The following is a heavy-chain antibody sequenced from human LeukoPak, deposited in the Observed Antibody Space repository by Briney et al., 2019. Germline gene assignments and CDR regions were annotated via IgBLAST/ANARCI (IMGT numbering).Heavy chain of an antibody. CDR1: GGSISSSSYY. CDR3: ARDCIVGATTFDY. V-gene: IGHV4-39*07. Sequence: SETLSLTCTVSGGSISSSSYYWGWIRQPPGKGLEWIGSIYYSGSTYYNPSLKSRVTISVDTSKNQFSLKLSSVTAADTAVFYCARDCIVGATTFDYWGQGTLVTVSS. J-gene: IGHJ4*02. D-gene: IGHD1-26*01. CDR2: IYYSGST.